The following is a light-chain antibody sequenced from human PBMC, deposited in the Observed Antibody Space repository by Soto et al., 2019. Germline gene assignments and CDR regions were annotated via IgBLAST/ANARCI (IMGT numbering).Light chain of an antibody. CDR2: KDS. J-gene: IGLJ3*02. CDR1: VLAKRF. V-gene: IGLV3-27*01. CDR3: YSAAGKNLNL. Sequence: SYELSQPSSVSVSLGQTARITCSGDVLAKRFARWFQQKPGQAPVLVIYKDSERPSGIPERFSGSSSGTTVTLTISGVEVDDAADYYCYSAAGKNLNLFGGGTKLTVL.